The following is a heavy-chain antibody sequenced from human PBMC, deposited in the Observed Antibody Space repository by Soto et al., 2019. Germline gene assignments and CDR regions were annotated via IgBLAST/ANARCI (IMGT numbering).Heavy chain of an antibody. Sequence: SVRLSCGVSGFTFSSYEMNWVRQAPGKGLEWVSYIGTSGKTIYYADSVRGRFTISRDNAKNSLYLQMNSLRAEDTAVYFCARDPAIYSGKFDYGLDVWGRGTTVTVSS. CDR2: IGTSGKTI. V-gene: IGHV3-48*03. J-gene: IGHJ6*02. D-gene: IGHD4-4*01. CDR1: GFTFSSYE. CDR3: ARDPAIYSGKFDYGLDV.